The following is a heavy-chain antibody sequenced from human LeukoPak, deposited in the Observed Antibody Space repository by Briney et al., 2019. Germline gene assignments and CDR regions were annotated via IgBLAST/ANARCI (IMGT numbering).Heavy chain of an antibody. J-gene: IGHJ4*02. V-gene: IGHV3-48*03. D-gene: IGHD3-22*01. CDR3: ARDGDYYDSSGYYSYYFDY. CDR2: ISSSGSTI. CDR1: EFTFSSYE. Sequence: GGSLRLSCAASEFTFSSYEMNWVRQAPGKGLEWVSYISSSGSTIYYADSVKGRFTISRDNAKNSLYLQMNSLRAEDTAVYYCARDGDYYDSSGYYSYYFDYWGQGTLVTVSS.